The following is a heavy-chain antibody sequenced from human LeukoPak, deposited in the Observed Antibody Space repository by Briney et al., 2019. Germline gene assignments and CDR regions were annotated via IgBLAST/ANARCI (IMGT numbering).Heavy chain of an antibody. D-gene: IGHD2-15*01. Sequence: PGGSLRLSCIVSAFSFSGHSMHWARRLPGKGLVWLSRISPTGSTTSYADSVKGRFTVSRDNAKNSLYLQMNSLRAEDTAVYYCARVSVVVVAATLRKYYYYYGMDVWGQGTTVTVSS. CDR1: AFSFSGHS. J-gene: IGHJ6*02. V-gene: IGHV3-74*01. CDR2: ISPTGSTT. CDR3: ARVSVVVVAATLRKYYYYYGMDV.